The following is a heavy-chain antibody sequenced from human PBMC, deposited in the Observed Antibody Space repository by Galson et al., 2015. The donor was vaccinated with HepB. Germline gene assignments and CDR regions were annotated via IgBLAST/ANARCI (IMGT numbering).Heavy chain of an antibody. CDR1: GFTFISYA. D-gene: IGHD2-8*01. CDR3: ARDPLAGPLHCTNGVCYIKY. CDR2: ISYDGSNK. J-gene: IGHJ4*02. V-gene: IGHV3-30*04. Sequence: SLRLSCAASGFTFISYAMHWVRQAPGKGLEWVAVISYDGSNKYYADSVKGRFTISRDYSKNTLYLQMNSLRAEDTAVYYCARDPLAGPLHCTNGVCYIKYWGQGTLVTVSS.